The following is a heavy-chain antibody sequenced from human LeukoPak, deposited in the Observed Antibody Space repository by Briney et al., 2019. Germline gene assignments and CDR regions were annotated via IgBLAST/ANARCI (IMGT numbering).Heavy chain of an antibody. CDR3: AKSLEQWLVQDAFDI. D-gene: IGHD6-19*01. Sequence: GGSLGLSCAASGFTFSSYGMHWVRQAPGKGLEWVAVISYDGSNKYYADSVKGRFTISRDNSKNTLYLQMNSLRAEDTAVYYCAKSLEQWLVQDAFDIWGQGTMVTVSS. CDR2: ISYDGSNK. V-gene: IGHV3-30*18. J-gene: IGHJ3*02. CDR1: GFTFSSYG.